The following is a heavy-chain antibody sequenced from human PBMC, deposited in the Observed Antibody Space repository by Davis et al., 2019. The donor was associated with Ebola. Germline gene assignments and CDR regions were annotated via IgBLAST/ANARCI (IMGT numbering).Heavy chain of an antibody. Sequence: TLSLTCTVSGGSISSYYWSWIRQPPGKALEWLALIYWDDDKRFSSSLKSRLTITKDTSKNQVVLTMTNMDPVDTATYYCAHLSSYVKYHFDYWGQGTLVTVSS. D-gene: IGHD1-26*01. V-gene: IGHV2-5*08. CDR3: AHLSSYVKYHFDY. CDR1: GGSISSYYW. CDR2: IYWDDDK. J-gene: IGHJ4*02.